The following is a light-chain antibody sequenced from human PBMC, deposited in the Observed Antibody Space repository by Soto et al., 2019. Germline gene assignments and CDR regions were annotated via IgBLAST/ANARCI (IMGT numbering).Light chain of an antibody. V-gene: IGKV1-5*03. Sequence: DSQMTQYPSTLSASVGDRVTITCRASQSTSSWLAWYQQKPGKAPKLLISKASTLQSGVPPRFSGSGSGTEFTLTISSLQPDDFATYYCQQYESYPMTFGGGTKVEIK. J-gene: IGKJ4*01. CDR2: KAS. CDR3: QQYESYPMT. CDR1: QSTSSW.